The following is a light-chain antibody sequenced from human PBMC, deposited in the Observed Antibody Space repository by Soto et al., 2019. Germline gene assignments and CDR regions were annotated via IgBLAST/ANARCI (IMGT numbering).Light chain of an antibody. J-gene: IGKJ4*01. Sequence: IQLTQSPSSLSASVGDRVTITCRASQGIGNYLAWYQQKPGEAPNLLIFAASTLQSGVPSRFSGSGSGTDFTLTISSLQAEDFATYYCQQLSTYPSTFGGGTKVEIK. CDR1: QGIGNY. CDR3: QQLSTYPST. CDR2: AAS. V-gene: IGKV1-9*01.